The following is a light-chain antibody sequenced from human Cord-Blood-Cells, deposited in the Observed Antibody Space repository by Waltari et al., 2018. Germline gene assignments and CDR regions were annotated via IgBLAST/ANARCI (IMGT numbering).Light chain of an antibody. J-gene: IGKJ1*01. Sequence: EIVMTQSQATLSVSPVERATLSCRASLSVSSNLAWYQQKPGQAPRLLIYGASTRATGIPARFSGSGSGTEFTLTISSLQSEDFAVYYCQQYNNWPQTFGQGTKVEIK. CDR1: LSVSSN. CDR3: QQYNNWPQT. V-gene: IGKV3-15*01. CDR2: GAS.